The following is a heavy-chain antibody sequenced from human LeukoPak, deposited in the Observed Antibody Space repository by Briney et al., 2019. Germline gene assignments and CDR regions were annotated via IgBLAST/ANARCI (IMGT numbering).Heavy chain of an antibody. V-gene: IGHV3-9*01. CDR3: AKGVTMIVVVPLDY. D-gene: IGHD3-22*01. CDR2: ISWNSGSI. J-gene: IGHJ4*02. CDR1: GFTFDDYA. Sequence: GGSLRLSCAASGFTFDDYAMHWVRQAPGKGLEWVSGISWNSGSIGYADSVKGRFTISRDNAKNSLYLQMNSLRAEDTALYYCAKGVTMIVVVPLDYWGQGTLVTVS.